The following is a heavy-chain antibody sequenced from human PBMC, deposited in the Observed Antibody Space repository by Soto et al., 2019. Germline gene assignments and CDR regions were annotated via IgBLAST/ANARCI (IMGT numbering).Heavy chain of an antibody. CDR3: ARAEIWGYYDFWRSLPWFDP. J-gene: IGHJ5*02. CDR2: IKQDGSEK. V-gene: IGHV3-7*03. D-gene: IGHD3-3*01. Sequence: PGGSLRLSCAASGFTFSSYWMSWVRQAPGKGLEWVANIKQDGSEKYYVDSVKGRFTISRDNAKNSLYLQMNSLRAEDTAVYYCARAEIWGYYDFWRSLPWFDPWGQGTLVTVSS. CDR1: GFTFSSYW.